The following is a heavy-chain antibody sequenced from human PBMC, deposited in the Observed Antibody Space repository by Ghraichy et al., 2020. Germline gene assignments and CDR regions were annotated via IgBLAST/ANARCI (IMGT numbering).Heavy chain of an antibody. D-gene: IGHD3-10*01. Sequence: GGSLRLSCAASGFTFSSYAMHWVRQAPGKGLEWVAVISYDGSNKYYADSVKGRFTISRDNSKNTLYLQMNSLRAEDTAVYYCAGGKRFGAFDIWGQGTMVTVSS. CDR2: ISYDGSNK. V-gene: IGHV3-30-3*01. CDR1: GFTFSSYA. J-gene: IGHJ3*02. CDR3: AGGKRFGAFDI.